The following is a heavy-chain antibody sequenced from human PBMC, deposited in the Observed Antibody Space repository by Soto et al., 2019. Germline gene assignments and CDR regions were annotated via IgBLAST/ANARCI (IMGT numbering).Heavy chain of an antibody. CDR2: IRGGAGST. J-gene: IGHJ4*02. CDR1: GFTFNSYA. D-gene: IGHD3-9*01. CDR3: ARRSTDYYYFDY. V-gene: IGHV3-23*01. Sequence: EVQLLESGGGLVQPGGSLRLSCTASGFTFNSYAMNWVRQAPGKGLEWLSGIRGGAGSTYYADSVKGRFTISRDNSKNTLYLQLNSLRAEDTAVYYCARRSTDYYYFDYWGQGTLVTVSS.